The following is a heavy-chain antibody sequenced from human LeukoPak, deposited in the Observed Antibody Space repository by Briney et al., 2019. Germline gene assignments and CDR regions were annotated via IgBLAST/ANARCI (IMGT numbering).Heavy chain of an antibody. V-gene: IGHV4-38-2*02. CDR3: ARVVDCIGYSCYSGWFDP. CDR1: GYFISSGYY. J-gene: IGHJ5*02. Sequence: SETLSLTCTVSGYFISSGYYWGWIRQPPGKGLQWIGNIHHSENTYYNPSLKSRVTISVDTSKNQFSLKLNSVTAADTAVYYCARVVDCIGYSCYSGWFDPWGQGTLVTVSS. CDR2: IHHSENT. D-gene: IGHD2-15*01.